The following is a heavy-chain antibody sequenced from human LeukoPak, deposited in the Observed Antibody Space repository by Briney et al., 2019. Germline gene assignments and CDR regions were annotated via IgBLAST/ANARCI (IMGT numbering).Heavy chain of an antibody. V-gene: IGHV1-3*01. D-gene: IGHD5-12*01. Sequence: GASVKVSCKASGYIFTSYVMHWVRQAPGQRLEWMGWINAGNGNTKYSQKFQGRVTITRDTSASTAYMELSSLRSEDTAVYYCARDHNIVAPFDYWGQGTLVTVSS. CDR1: GYIFTSYV. CDR3: ARDHNIVAPFDY. CDR2: INAGNGNT. J-gene: IGHJ4*02.